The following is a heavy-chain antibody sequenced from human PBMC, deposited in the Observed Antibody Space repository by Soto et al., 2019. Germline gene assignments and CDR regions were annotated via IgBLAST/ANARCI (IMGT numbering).Heavy chain of an antibody. Sequence: SLRLSCAASGFTFSSYAMHWVRQAPGKGLEWVAVISYHGYNKYYADSVQGRFTISRDNSKNTLYLQMDSLGAEDTALYYCVREMIAPSDYYYGLDVWGQGTTVTVSS. CDR2: ISYHGYNK. CDR3: VREMIAPSDYYYGLDV. J-gene: IGHJ6*02. D-gene: IGHD3-22*01. V-gene: IGHV3-30-3*01. CDR1: GFTFSSYA.